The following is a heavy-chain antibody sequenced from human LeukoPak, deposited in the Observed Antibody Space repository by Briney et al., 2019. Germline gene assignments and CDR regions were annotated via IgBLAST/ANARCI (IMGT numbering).Heavy chain of an antibody. D-gene: IGHD3-10*01. J-gene: IGHJ4*02. CDR3: ARNPAASGSFEY. CDR2: MNPNSGNT. Sequence: ASVKVSCKASGYTFTNYDINWVGQATGQGLEWMGWMNPNSGNTGYAQRFQGRVTMTRDTSTGTAYMDLSSLTSEDTAVYYCARNPAASGSFEYWGQGTLVTVSS. CDR1: GYTFTNYD. V-gene: IGHV1-8*01.